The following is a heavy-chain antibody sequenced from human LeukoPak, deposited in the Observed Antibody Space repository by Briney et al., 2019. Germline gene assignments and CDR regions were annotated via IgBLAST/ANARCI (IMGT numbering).Heavy chain of an antibody. CDR3: ARDSPGYLAYDS. D-gene: IGHD1-1*01. Sequence: GGSLRLSCAASGFTFSTYWMGWVRQAPGKGLEWVANIKYDGGEKYYVDSVKGRFTISRDNAKKSLYLQMNSLRAEDTAVYYCARDSPGYLAYDSWGQGTLVTVSS. CDR2: IKYDGGEK. V-gene: IGHV3-7*04. CDR1: GFTFSTYW. J-gene: IGHJ4*02.